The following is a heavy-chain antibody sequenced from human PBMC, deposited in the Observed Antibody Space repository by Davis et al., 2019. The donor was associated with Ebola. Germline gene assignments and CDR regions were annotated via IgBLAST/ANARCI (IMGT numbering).Heavy chain of an antibody. V-gene: IGHV1-18*04. CDR1: GYTFTNYG. D-gene: IGHD1-1*01. CDR2: INPHNGNT. Sequence: ASVKVSCKASGYTFTNYGITWVRQAPGQVLEWMGWINPHNGNTNYAQNVQGRVIMTSNTATTTAYMEVGSLRSDDTAVYYCARAQFPTTSDHWGQGTLVTVSS. J-gene: IGHJ4*02. CDR3: ARAQFPTTSDH.